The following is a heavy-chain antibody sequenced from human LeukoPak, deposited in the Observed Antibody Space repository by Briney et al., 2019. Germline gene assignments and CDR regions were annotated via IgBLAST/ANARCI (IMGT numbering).Heavy chain of an antibody. D-gene: IGHD3-22*01. V-gene: IGHV4-34*01. Sequence: SDTLSLTCDVYGGSFSGYYRSWIRQPPGKGLEWIGEINHSGSTNYNPYHKSRVTTSVDTSKTQLPLQLSSVTAAEAAVSYCARKYYYDSSGYHTPFAYWGQGTLVTVSS. J-gene: IGHJ4*02. CDR3: ARKYYYDSSGYHTPFAY. CDR2: INHSGST. CDR1: GGSFSGYY.